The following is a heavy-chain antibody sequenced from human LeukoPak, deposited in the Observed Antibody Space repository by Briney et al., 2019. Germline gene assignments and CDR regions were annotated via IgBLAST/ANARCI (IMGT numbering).Heavy chain of an antibody. Sequence: GGSLRLSCAASGFTFSDFAMSWVRQAPGKGLEWVSGVTNTGNTTYYADSVKGRFTISKDNSKSTLHLQLNSLRAEDMAIYFCARHRNFGANFAIDYWGQGTLVTVSS. J-gene: IGHJ4*02. CDR1: GFTFSDFA. CDR2: VTNTGNTT. D-gene: IGHD4/OR15-4a*01. CDR3: ARHRNFGANFAIDY. V-gene: IGHV3-23*01.